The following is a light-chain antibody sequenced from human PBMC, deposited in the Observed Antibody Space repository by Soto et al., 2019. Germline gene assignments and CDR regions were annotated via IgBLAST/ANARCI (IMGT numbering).Light chain of an antibody. CDR2: DVS. CDR3: SSYTSSSLGV. V-gene: IGLV2-14*01. Sequence: QSVLTQPASVSGSPGQSITISCTGTSSDVGGYNYVSWYQQHPGKAPKLMIYDVSNRPSGVSNRFSGSKSGNTASLTISGLQAEDEADHYCSSYTSSSLGVFGTGTKLTVL. J-gene: IGLJ1*01. CDR1: SSDVGGYNY.